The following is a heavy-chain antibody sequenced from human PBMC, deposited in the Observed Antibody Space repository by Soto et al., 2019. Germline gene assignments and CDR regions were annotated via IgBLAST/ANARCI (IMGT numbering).Heavy chain of an antibody. CDR2: IVVGSGNT. CDR1: GFTFTSSA. V-gene: IGHV1-58*01. CDR3: AAGAIDRKGNWKYEDYYYYGMDV. D-gene: IGHD1-7*01. J-gene: IGHJ6*02. Sequence: QMQLVQSGPEVKKPGTSVKVSCKASGFTFTSSAVQWVRQARGQRLEWIGWIVVGSGNTNYGQKLQEKDTMTRDRSTSTAYMELSSLRAEDTAVYYCAAGAIDRKGNWKYEDYYYYGMDVWGQGTTVTVSS.